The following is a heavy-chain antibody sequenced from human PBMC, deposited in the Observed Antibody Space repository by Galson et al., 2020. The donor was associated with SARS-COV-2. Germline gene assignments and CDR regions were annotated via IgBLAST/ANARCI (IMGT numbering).Heavy chain of an antibody. CDR2: IYYSGST. CDR1: GGSISSSRYH. Sequence: SETLSLTCTVSGGSISSSRYHWGWIRQPPGKGLEWIGSIYYSGSTYYNPSLKSRVTISVDTSKNQFSLKLNSVTAADTAVYYCARETAITIAAAGSIDYWAREPWSPSPQ. CDR3: ARETAITIAAAGSIDY. V-gene: IGHV4-39*07. D-gene: IGHD6-13*01. J-gene: IGHJ4*02.